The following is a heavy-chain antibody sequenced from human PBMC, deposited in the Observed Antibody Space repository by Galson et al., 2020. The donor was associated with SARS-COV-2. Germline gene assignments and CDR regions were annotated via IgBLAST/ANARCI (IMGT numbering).Heavy chain of an antibody. CDR3: ARVGGITMIVVVTAPISYFDY. CDR1: GYPISSGYY. Sequence: ASETLSPTCPVPGYPISSGYYWGWIRQPPGKGLEWIGSIQHSGSTYYNPSLKSRVTISVDTSKNQFSLKLSSVTAADTAVYYCARVGGITMIVVVTAPISYFDYWGQGTLVTVSS. J-gene: IGHJ4*02. V-gene: IGHV4-38-2*02. CDR2: IQHSGST. D-gene: IGHD3-22*01.